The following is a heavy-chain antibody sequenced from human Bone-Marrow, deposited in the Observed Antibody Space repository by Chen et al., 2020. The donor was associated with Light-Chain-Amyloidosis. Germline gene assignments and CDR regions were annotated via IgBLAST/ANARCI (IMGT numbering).Heavy chain of an antibody. V-gene: IGHV1-2*02. CDR2: INPNSGGT. J-gene: IGHJ5*02. Sequence: QVQLVQSGAEVKKPGASVKVSCKASGYTFTGYYMHWVRQAPGQGLEWMGWINPNSGGTNNAQKFQGRVTMTRDTSISTAYMELSRLRADDTAGYYCARRMDSNYGVGWFDPWGQGTLVTVSS. D-gene: IGHD4-4*01. CDR1: GYTFTGYY. CDR3: ARRMDSNYGVGWFDP.